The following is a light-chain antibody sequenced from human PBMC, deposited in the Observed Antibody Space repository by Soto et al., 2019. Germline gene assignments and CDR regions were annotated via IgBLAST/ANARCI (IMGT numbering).Light chain of an antibody. CDR1: QSVISRY. J-gene: IGKJ5*01. CDR2: GAS. CDR3: QQYDSSTIT. V-gene: IGKV3-20*01. Sequence: EIVLTQSPGTLSLSPGERATLSCRASQSVISRYLGWYQQRPGQAPRXFIYGASTRDTGILDRFSGSGSGTEFTLTITPLEPEDFAVYFCQQYDSSTITFGQGTGLEIK.